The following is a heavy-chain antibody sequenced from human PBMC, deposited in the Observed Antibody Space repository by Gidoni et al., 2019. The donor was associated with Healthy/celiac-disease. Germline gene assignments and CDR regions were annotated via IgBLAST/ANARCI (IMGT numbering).Heavy chain of an antibody. D-gene: IGHD6-19*01. V-gene: IGHV3-30-3*01. J-gene: IGHJ4*02. CDR1: GFTFSSYA. CDR3: ARDREAVAGTGLDY. CDR2: RSYDGSNK. Sequence: QVQLVESGGGVVQPGRSLRLSCAASGFTFSSYAMHWVRQAPGKGLEWVAVRSYDGSNKYYADSVKGRFTISRDNSKNTLYLQMNSLRAEDTAVYYCARDREAVAGTGLDYWGQGTLVTVSS.